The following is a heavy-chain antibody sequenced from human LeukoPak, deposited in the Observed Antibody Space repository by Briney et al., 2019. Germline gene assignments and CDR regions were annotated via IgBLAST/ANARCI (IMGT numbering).Heavy chain of an antibody. D-gene: IGHD6-13*01. V-gene: IGHV4-39*07. Sequence: SETLSLTCTVSGDSISRSSFWGWIRQSPGKGLEWIGSIYSSGSTYYNPSLKSRVTISMDTSKNHFFLNLRSVIAADTAVYYCVRIHYSSTWYWPFDSWGQGSLFTVTS. J-gene: IGHJ4*02. CDR2: IYSSGST. CDR1: GDSISRSSF. CDR3: VRIHYSSTWYWPFDS.